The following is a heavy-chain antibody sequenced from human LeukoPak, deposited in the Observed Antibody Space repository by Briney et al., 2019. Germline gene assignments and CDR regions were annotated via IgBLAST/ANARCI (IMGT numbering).Heavy chain of an antibody. Sequence: GGSLRLSCSASGFTFSDYYMSWIRQAPGKGLEWGSYISSSSSTTNYADSVKGRFTISRDNAKNSLYLQMNSLRAEDTAVYYCARDSRYYYDSSGLSWFDPWGQGTLVTVSS. CDR3: ARDSRYYYDSSGLSWFDP. V-gene: IGHV3-11*05. CDR1: GFTFSDYY. D-gene: IGHD3-22*01. CDR2: ISSSSSTT. J-gene: IGHJ5*02.